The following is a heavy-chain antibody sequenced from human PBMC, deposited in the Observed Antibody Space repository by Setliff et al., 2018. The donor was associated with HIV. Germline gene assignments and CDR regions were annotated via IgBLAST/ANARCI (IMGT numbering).Heavy chain of an antibody. J-gene: IGHJ5*02. V-gene: IGHV1-3*01. D-gene: IGHD6-13*01. Sequence: ASVKVSCKASGYTFIHYYIHWVRQAPGQSLEWMGWINAGNGNTKYSPKFQGRVTITRDTSASTAYMELSSLRSEDTAVYYCARGYSIALGWFDPWGQGTLVTVSS. CDR2: INAGNGNT. CDR3: ARGYSIALGWFDP. CDR1: GYTFIHYY.